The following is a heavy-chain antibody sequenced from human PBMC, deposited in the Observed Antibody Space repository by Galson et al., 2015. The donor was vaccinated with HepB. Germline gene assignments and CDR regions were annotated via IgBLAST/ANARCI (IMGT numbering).Heavy chain of an antibody. J-gene: IGHJ3*02. V-gene: IGHV3-23*01. Sequence: SLRLSCAASGFTFSSYAMSWVRQAPGKGLEWVSAISGSGGSTYYADSVKGRFTISRDNSKNTLYLQMNSLRAEDTAVYYCARVDIVVVTATPGAFDIWGQGTMVTVSS. CDR1: GFTFSSYA. CDR2: ISGSGGST. CDR3: ARVDIVVVTATPGAFDI. D-gene: IGHD2-21*02.